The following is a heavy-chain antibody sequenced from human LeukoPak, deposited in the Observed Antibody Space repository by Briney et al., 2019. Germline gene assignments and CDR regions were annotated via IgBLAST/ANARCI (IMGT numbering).Heavy chain of an antibody. CDR1: GGSLNSYY. CDR3: AGVWFGDPSGAFDI. CDR2: IYYSGST. V-gene: IGHV4-59*08. Sequence: SETLSLTCTVSGGSLNSYYWSWIRQPPGKGLEWIGYIYYSGSTNYNPSLKSRVTISLDTSKNQFSLKLSSVTAADTAVYYCAGVWFGDPSGAFDIWGQGTMVTVSS. J-gene: IGHJ3*02. D-gene: IGHD3-10*01.